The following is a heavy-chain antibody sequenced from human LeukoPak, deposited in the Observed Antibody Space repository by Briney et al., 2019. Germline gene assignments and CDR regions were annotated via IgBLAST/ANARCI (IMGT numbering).Heavy chain of an antibody. CDR1: GGTFSSYA. Sequence: SVKVSCKASGGTFSSYAISWVRQAPGQGLEWMGRIIPIFGTANYAQKFQGRVTITTDESTSTAYMELSSLRSEDTAVYYCARGRGSPKYYFDYWGQGTLATVSS. CDR3: ARGRGSPKYYFDY. V-gene: IGHV1-69*05. J-gene: IGHJ4*02. D-gene: IGHD1-26*01. CDR2: IIPIFGTA.